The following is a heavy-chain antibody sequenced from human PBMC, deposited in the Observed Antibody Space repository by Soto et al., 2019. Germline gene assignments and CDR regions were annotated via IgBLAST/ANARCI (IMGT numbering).Heavy chain of an antibody. V-gene: IGHV4-4*07. D-gene: IGHD1-26*01. J-gene: IGHJ3*02. CDR3: ARDLLIVGAPDAFDI. CDR2: IYARGST. CDR1: GGSISNYY. Sequence: SETLSLTCTVSGGSISNYYWSWIRQPAGKGLEWIGRIYARGSTKYNPSLKSRVTTSVDTSKNQFSLKLSSVTAADTAVYYCARDLLIVGAPDAFDIWGQGTMVTVSS.